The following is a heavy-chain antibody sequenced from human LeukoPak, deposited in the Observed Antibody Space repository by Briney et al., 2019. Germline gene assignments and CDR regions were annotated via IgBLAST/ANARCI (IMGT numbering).Heavy chain of an antibody. CDR2: ISAYNGNT. J-gene: IGHJ4*02. Sequence: ASVKVSCKASGFTYSSYGFSWVRQAPGQGREGMGWISAYNGNTNYAQKLQGRVTMSTDTSTSTAYMDLRSLRSDDTAVYYCARGGATTSFDSWGQGTLITVSS. D-gene: IGHD1-26*01. CDR3: ARGGATTSFDS. V-gene: IGHV1-18*01. CDR1: GFTYSSYG.